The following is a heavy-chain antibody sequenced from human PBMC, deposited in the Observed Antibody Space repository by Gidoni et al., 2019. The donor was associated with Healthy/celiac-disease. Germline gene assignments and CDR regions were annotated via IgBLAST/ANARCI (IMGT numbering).Heavy chain of an antibody. Sequence: QLQLQESGPGLVKPSETLSLTCTVSGCSISSSRYYWGWIRQPPGKGLEWIGSIYYSGSTYYNPSLKSRVTISVDTSKNQFSLKLSSVTAADTAVYYCARRSLSGFDPWGQGTLVTVSS. CDR2: IYYSGST. V-gene: IGHV4-39*01. CDR1: GCSISSSRYY. CDR3: ARRSLSGFDP. D-gene: IGHD1-26*01. J-gene: IGHJ5*02.